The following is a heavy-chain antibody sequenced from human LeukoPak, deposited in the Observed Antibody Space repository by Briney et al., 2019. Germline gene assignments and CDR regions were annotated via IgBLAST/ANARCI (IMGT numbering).Heavy chain of an antibody. CDR2: IYPGDSDT. D-gene: IGHD3-10*01. Sequence: GESLKISCKGSGYSFTSYWIGWVRQMPGKGLEWMGIIYPGDSDTRYSPSFQGQVTISADKSISTAYLQWGSLKASDTAMYYCARHPDYYGSGSYYPLFHYWGQGTLVTVSS. CDR1: GYSFTSYW. J-gene: IGHJ4*02. V-gene: IGHV5-51*01. CDR3: ARHPDYYGSGSYYPLFHY.